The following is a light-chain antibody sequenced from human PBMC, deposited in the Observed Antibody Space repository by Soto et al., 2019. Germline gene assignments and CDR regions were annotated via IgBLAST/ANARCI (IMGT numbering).Light chain of an antibody. CDR2: INS. V-gene: IGLV1-40*01. Sequence: QSVLTQPPSVSGAPGQRVTISCTGSSSNIEAGYDVHWYQQLPGTAPKLLIYINSNRPSGVPDRFSGSKSGTSASLAITGLQAEDEADYYCQSYDSSLTVVFGGGTKLTVL. CDR3: QSYDSSLTVV. CDR1: SSNIEAGYD. J-gene: IGLJ2*01.